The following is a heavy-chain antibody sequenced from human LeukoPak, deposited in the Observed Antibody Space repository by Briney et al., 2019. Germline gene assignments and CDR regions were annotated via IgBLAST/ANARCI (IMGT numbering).Heavy chain of an antibody. V-gene: IGHV3-7*01. CDR1: GFTFSSYW. J-gene: IGHJ6*03. CDR2: IKQDGSEK. CDR3: AATYYYGSGSYLSYYYYMDV. Sequence: GGSLRLSCAASGFTFSSYWMSWVRQAPGKGLEWVANIKQDGSEKYYVDSVKGRFTISRDNAKNSLYLQMNSLRAEDTAVYYCAATYYYGSGSYLSYYYYMDVWGKGTTVTVSS. D-gene: IGHD3-10*01.